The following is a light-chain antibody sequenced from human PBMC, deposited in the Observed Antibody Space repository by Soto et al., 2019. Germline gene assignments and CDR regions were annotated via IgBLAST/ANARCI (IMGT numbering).Light chain of an antibody. J-gene: IGKJ1*01. Sequence: EIVMTQSPGTLSVSPGARVTLSCRASQSVSSHLAWYQQKPGQAPRLLIYGASTRATGIPARFSGSGSGTEFTLTISSLPSEDVAIYNCQQYKTSRTFGQGTKVEIK. V-gene: IGKV3-15*01. CDR2: GAS. CDR1: QSVSSH. CDR3: QQYKTSRT.